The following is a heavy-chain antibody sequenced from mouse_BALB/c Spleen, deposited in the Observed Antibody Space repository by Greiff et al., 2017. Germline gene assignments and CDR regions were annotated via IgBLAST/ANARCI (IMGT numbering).Heavy chain of an antibody. CDR2: INSNGGST. Sequence: DVQLVESGGGLVQPGGSLKLSCAASGFTFSSYGMSWVRQTPDKRLELVATINSNGGSTYYPDSVKGRFTISRDNAKNTLYLQMSSLKSEDTAMYYCAREEGNEDAMDYWGQGTSVTVSS. V-gene: IGHV5-6-3*01. CDR1: GFTFSSYG. J-gene: IGHJ4*01. CDR3: AREEGNEDAMDY. D-gene: IGHD2-1*01.